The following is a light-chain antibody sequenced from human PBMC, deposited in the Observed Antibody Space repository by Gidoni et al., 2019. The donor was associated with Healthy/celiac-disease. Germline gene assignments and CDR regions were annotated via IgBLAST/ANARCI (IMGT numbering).Light chain of an antibody. V-gene: IGKV3-20*01. J-gene: IGKJ3*01. CDR3: QQYGSSPSST. CDR2: GAS. Sequence: EIVLTQSPGTLSLSPGERATLSCRASQSVSSSYLARYQQKPGQAPRLLIYGASSRATGIPDRFSGSGSGTDFTLTISRLEPEDFAVYYCQQYGSSPSSTFGPGTKVDIK. CDR1: QSVSSSY.